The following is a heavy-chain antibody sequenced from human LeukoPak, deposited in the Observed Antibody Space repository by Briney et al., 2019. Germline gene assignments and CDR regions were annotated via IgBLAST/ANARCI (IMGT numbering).Heavy chain of an antibody. J-gene: IGHJ5*02. CDR3: ARAHPPFYYDSSGYVFETWTGGFDP. D-gene: IGHD3-22*01. CDR1: GYSISSGYY. Sequence: SETLSLTCTVSGYSISSGYYWGWIRQPPGKGLEWIGSIYHSGSTYYNPSLKSRVTISVDTSKNQFSLKLSSVTAADTAVYYCARAHPPFYYDSSGYVFETWTGGFDPWGQGTLVTVSS. CDR2: IYHSGST. V-gene: IGHV4-38-2*02.